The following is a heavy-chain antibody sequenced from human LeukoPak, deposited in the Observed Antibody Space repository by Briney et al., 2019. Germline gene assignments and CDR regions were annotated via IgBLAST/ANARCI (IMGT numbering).Heavy chain of an antibody. CDR1: GYSFTSYW. Sequence: GESLKISCKGSGYSFTSYWIGWVRQMPGKGLECMGIIYPGDSDTRYSPSFQGQVTISADKSISTAYLQWSSLKASDTAMYYCARQPYSSSWYGAFDIWGQGTMVTVSS. J-gene: IGHJ3*02. CDR2: IYPGDSDT. V-gene: IGHV5-51*01. CDR3: ARQPYSSSWYGAFDI. D-gene: IGHD6-13*01.